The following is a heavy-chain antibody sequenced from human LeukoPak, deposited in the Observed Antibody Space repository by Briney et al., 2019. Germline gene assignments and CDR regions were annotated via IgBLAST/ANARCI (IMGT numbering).Heavy chain of an antibody. D-gene: IGHD3-10*01. CDR2: IYYSGST. J-gene: IGHJ6*03. V-gene: IGHV4-39*01. CDR1: GGSISSSSYY. Sequence: SETLSLTCTVSGGSISSSSYYWGWIRQPPGKGLEWIGSIYYSGSTYYNPSLKSRVTISVDTSKNQFSLKLSSVTAADTAVYYCARGNHYGSGSYYNPYYYYYMDVWGKGTTVTISS. CDR3: ARGNHYGSGSYYNPYYYYYMDV.